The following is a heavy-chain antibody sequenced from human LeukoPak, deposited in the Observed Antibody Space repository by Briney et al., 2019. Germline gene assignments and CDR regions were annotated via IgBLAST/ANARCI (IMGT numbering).Heavy chain of an antibody. CDR2: IRANGRDV. Sequence: PGGSLRLSCAASGFTFINYAMDWVRQTPGKGLEWVSSIRANGRDVHYADSVKGRFTISRDNAKNSLYLQMDSLRAEDTAVYYCVRDADSGDHYYMDYFDYWGQGTLVTVSS. V-gene: IGHV3-21*01. CDR3: VRDADSGDHYYMDYFDY. D-gene: IGHD3-22*01. J-gene: IGHJ4*02. CDR1: GFTFINYA.